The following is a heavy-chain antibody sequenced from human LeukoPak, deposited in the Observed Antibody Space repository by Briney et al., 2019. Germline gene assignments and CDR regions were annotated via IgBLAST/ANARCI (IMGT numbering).Heavy chain of an antibody. V-gene: IGHV3-33*06. Sequence: GGSLRLSCAASGFTFSSYWMHWVRQAPGKGLEWVAVIWYDGSNKYYADSVKGRFTISRDNSKNTLYLQMNSLRAEDTAVYYCAKDLEYYGSGSLAGNWFDPWGQGTLVTVSS. CDR2: IWYDGSNK. J-gene: IGHJ5*02. D-gene: IGHD3-10*01. CDR3: AKDLEYYGSGSLAGNWFDP. CDR1: GFTFSSYW.